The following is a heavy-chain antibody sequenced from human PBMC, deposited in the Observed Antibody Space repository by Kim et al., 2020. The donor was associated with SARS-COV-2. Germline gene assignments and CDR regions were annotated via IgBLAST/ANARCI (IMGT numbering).Heavy chain of an antibody. J-gene: IGHJ4*02. CDR1: GFTFSSYA. Sequence: GGSLRLSCAASGFTFSSYAMHWVRQAPGKGLEWVAVISYDGSNKYYADSVKGRFTISRDNSKNTLYLQMNSLRAEDTAVYYCARLVHYGDDPFNYWGQGTLVTVSS. V-gene: IGHV3-30-3*01. CDR2: ISYDGSNK. D-gene: IGHD4-17*01. CDR3: ARLVHYGDDPFNY.